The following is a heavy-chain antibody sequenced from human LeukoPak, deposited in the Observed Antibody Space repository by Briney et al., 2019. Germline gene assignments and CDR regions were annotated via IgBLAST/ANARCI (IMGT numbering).Heavy chain of an antibody. V-gene: IGHV3-74*01. CDR3: ETKQWLAPPPDS. J-gene: IGHJ4*02. D-gene: IGHD6-19*01. CDR1: GFTFSSDW. CDR2: INTDGTVT. Sequence: GGSLTLSCAASGFTFSSDWMSWVRQAHGKGLESVSRINTDGTVTTYADSVKGRFSVSRDNADNTMFLQMNSVRDEDTAVYYCETKQWLAPPPDSWGQGTPVTVSS.